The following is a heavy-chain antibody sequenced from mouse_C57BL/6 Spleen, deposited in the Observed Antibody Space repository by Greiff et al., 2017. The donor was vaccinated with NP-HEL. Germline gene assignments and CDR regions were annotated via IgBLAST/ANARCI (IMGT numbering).Heavy chain of an antibody. Sequence: VKLQQPGTELVKPGASVKLSCKASGYTFTSYWMHWVKQRPGQGLEWIGNINPSNGGTNYNEKFKSKATLTVDKSSSTAYMQLSSLTSEDSAVYYCARGMVTTRDLDYWGQGTTLTVSS. J-gene: IGHJ2*01. CDR3: ARGMVTTRDLDY. V-gene: IGHV1-53*01. D-gene: IGHD2-2*01. CDR1: GYTFTSYW. CDR2: INPSNGGT.